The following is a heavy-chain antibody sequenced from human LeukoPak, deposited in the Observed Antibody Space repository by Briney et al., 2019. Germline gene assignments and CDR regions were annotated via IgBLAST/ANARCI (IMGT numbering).Heavy chain of an antibody. CDR1: GYSISSGYY. Sequence: SQTLSLTCTVSGYSISSGYYWGWARQPPGKGLGWIGSIYHSGSTYYNRSLKSRVTISVDTTKNQFSLKLSSVTAADTAVYYCARSPVPRFGELFAFAYWSQGSLVTVSS. CDR2: IYHSGST. J-gene: IGHJ4*02. D-gene: IGHD3-10*01. CDR3: ARSPVPRFGELFAFAY. V-gene: IGHV4-38-2*02.